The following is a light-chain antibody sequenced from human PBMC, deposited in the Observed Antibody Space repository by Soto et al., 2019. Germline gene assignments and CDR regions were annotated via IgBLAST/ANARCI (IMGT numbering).Light chain of an antibody. Sequence: DIQMTQSPSTLSASVGGGVTITCRASQSISSWLAWYQQKPGKAPKVLIFDASSLESGVPSRFSGSGSATEFTLTISSLQPDDFATYYCQQYSTYPWTFGQGTKVDIK. CDR3: QQYSTYPWT. CDR2: DAS. V-gene: IGKV1-5*01. J-gene: IGKJ1*01. CDR1: QSISSW.